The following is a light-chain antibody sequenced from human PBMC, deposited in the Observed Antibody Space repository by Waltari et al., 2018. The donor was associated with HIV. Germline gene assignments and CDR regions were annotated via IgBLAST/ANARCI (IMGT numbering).Light chain of an antibody. CDR2: DVI. CDR1: SSDVGGYNY. Sequence: QSARTQPPSASGSPRHSVTLSCTGTSSDVGGYNYVSWHQQHPGKAPKLMIYDVIKRPSGVPDRFSGSKSGNTASLTVSGLQPEDEADYYCSSHAGSKVVFGGGTRLTVL. V-gene: IGLV2-8*01. J-gene: IGLJ2*01. CDR3: SSHAGSKVV.